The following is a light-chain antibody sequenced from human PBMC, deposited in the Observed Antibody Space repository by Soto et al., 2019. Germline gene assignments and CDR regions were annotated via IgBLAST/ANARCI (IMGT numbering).Light chain of an antibody. V-gene: IGKV3-11*01. J-gene: IGKJ5*01. Sequence: IVLAQSPATLSLSPGKRATLSCRASQSVSNFLAWYQQKPGQAPRLLIYDASNRATGIPARFSGSGSGTDFTLTISSLEPEDFAVYYCQQRSNREITFGHGTLLAI. CDR3: QQRSNREIT. CDR1: QSVSNF. CDR2: DAS.